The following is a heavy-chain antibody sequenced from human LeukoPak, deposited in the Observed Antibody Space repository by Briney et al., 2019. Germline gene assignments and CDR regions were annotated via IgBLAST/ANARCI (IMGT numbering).Heavy chain of an antibody. CDR3: ARERGYSYVPFDY. CDR2: ISYDGSNK. V-gene: IGHV3-30*04. D-gene: IGHD5-18*01. Sequence: GGSLRLSCAASGFTFSSYAMHWVRQAPGKGLEWVAVISYDGSNKYYADSVKGRFTISRDNSENTLYLQMNSLRAEDTAVYYCARERGYSYVPFDYWGQGTLVTVSS. J-gene: IGHJ4*02. CDR1: GFTFSSYA.